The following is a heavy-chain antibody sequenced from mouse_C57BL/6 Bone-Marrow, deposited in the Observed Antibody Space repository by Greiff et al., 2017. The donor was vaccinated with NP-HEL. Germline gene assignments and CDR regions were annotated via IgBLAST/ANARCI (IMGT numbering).Heavy chain of an antibody. V-gene: IGHV1-81*01. Sequence: QVQLQQSGAELARPGASVKLSCKASGYTFTSYGISWVKQRTGQGLEWIGEIYPRSGNTYYIEKFKGKATLTADKSSSTAYMELRSLTSEDSAVYFCARRSNPAWFAYWGQGTLVTVSA. CDR1: GYTFTSYG. CDR2: IYPRSGNT. D-gene: IGHD2-5*01. CDR3: ARRSNPAWFAY. J-gene: IGHJ3*01.